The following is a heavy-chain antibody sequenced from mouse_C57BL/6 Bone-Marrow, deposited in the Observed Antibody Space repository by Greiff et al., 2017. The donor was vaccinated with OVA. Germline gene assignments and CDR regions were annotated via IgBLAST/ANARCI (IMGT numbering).Heavy chain of an antibody. J-gene: IGHJ1*03. D-gene: IGHD2-5*01. Sequence: QVQLQQSGAELVRPGTSVKVSCKASGYAFTNYLIEWVKQRPGQGLEWIGVINPGSGGTNYNEKFKGKATLTADKSSSTAYMQRSRLTSEDSAVYFCARGNSNYVGYFAVWGTETTGTVSS. V-gene: IGHV1-54*01. CDR2: INPGSGGT. CDR3: ARGNSNYVGYFAV. CDR1: GYAFTNYL.